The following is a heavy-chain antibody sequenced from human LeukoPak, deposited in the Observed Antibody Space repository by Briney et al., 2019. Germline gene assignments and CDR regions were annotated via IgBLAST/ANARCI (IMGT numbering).Heavy chain of an antibody. CDR1: GGSIRSYY. V-gene: IGHV4-59*12. Sequence: SETLSLTCTVSGGSIRSYYWSWIRQPPGKGLEWIGYIYYSGSTNYNPSLKSRVTMSVDTSKNQFSLKLSSVTAADTAVYYCARWRASLDVWGKGTTVTISS. J-gene: IGHJ6*04. CDR3: ARWRASLDV. CDR2: IYYSGST. D-gene: IGHD3-3*01.